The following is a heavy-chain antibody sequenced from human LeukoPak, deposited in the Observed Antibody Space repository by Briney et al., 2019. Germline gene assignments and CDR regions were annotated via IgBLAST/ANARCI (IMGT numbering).Heavy chain of an antibody. CDR1: GFTFSNAW. D-gene: IGHD3-10*01. CDR2: ISGSGGST. V-gene: IGHV3-23*01. CDR3: AKRRYYGSESYYGFDY. J-gene: IGHJ4*02. Sequence: GGSLRLSCAASGFTFSNAWMSWVRQAPGKGLEWVSAISGSGGSTYYADSVKGRFTISRDNSKNTLYLQMNSLGAEDTAVYYCAKRRYYGSESYYGFDYWGQGTLVTVSS.